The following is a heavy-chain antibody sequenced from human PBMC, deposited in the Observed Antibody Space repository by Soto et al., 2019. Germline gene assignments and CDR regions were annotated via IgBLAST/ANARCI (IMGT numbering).Heavy chain of an antibody. Sequence: ASVKVSCKASGGTFSSYAISWVRQAPGQGLEWMGGIIPIFGTANYAQKFQGRVTITADESTSTAYMELSSLRSEDTAVYYCARSTYYDFWSGYMDYWGQGTLVTVSS. CDR2: IIPIFGTA. V-gene: IGHV1-69*13. D-gene: IGHD3-3*01. J-gene: IGHJ4*02. CDR1: GGTFSSYA. CDR3: ARSTYYDFWSGYMDY.